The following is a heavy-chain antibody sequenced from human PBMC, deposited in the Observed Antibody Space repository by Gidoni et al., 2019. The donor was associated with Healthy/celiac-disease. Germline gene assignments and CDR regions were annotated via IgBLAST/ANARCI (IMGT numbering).Heavy chain of an antibody. Sequence: QVQLQESGPGLVKPSQTLSITCTVSGGSISSGGYYWSWIRQHPGKGLEWIGYIYYSGSTYYNPSLKSRVTISVDTSKNQFSLKLSSVTAADTAVYYCAAGIAAAGTVDYWGQGTLVTVSS. J-gene: IGHJ4*02. CDR2: IYYSGST. V-gene: IGHV4-31*03. CDR1: GGSISSGGYY. D-gene: IGHD6-13*01. CDR3: AAGIAAAGTVDY.